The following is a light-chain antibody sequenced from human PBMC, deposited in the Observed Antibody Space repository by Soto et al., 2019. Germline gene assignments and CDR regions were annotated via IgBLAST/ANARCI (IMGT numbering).Light chain of an antibody. CDR1: SSDVGTYTY. V-gene: IGLV2-11*01. CDR2: DVI. J-gene: IGLJ1*01. CDR3: CSYAGSYTHV. Sequence: QSVLTQPRSVTGSPGQSVTISCTGTSSDVGTYTYVSWYQQHPGKAPTLIIYDVIKRPSGVPDRFSGSKSGNTASLTISGLQAEDEADYYCCSYAGSYTHVFGTGTKVTVL.